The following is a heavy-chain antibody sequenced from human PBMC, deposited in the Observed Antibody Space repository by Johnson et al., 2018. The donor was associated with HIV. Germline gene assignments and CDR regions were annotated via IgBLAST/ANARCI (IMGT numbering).Heavy chain of an antibody. CDR3: ARAAYSGSHHDAFDI. J-gene: IGHJ3*02. CDR2: ISYDGSNK. Sequence: QMLLVESGGGVVRPGGSLRLSCAASGFTFSSYAMHWVRQAPGKGLEWVAVISYDGSNKYYADSVKGRFTISRDNSKNTLYLQMNSLRAEDTAVYYCARAAYSGSHHDAFDIWGQGTMVTVSS. CDR1: GFTFSSYA. D-gene: IGHD1-26*01. V-gene: IGHV3-30-3*01.